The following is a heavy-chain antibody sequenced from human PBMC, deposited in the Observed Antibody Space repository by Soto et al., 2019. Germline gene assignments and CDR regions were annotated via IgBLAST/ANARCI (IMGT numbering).Heavy chain of an antibody. J-gene: IGHJ6*02. CDR1: GYSISSGYY. CDR3: ARGHFYYGIDV. CDR2: IYHSGST. Sequence: TSETLSLTCAVSGYSISSGYYCCWIRQPPGKGLEWIGSIYHSGSTYYNPSLKSRVTISVDTSKNQFSLKLSSVTVADTAVYYCARGHFYYGIDVWGQGTTVTVSS. V-gene: IGHV4-38-2*01.